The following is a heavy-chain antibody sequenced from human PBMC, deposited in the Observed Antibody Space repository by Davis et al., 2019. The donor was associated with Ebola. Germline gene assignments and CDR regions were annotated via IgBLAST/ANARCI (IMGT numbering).Heavy chain of an antibody. Sequence: SETLSLTCTVSAGSVSSGSYYWSWIRQPPGKGLEWIGNIYDSGSTNYNPSLKSRVTISVDTSKNQFSLKLSSVTAADTAVYYCARVRVDSSRAFDYWGQGTLVTVSS. D-gene: IGHD6-13*01. CDR1: AGSVSSGSYY. CDR3: ARVRVDSSRAFDY. V-gene: IGHV4-61*01. CDR2: IYDSGST. J-gene: IGHJ4*02.